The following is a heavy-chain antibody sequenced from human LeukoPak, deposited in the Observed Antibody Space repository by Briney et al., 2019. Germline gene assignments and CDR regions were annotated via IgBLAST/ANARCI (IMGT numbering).Heavy chain of an antibody. Sequence: SETLSLTCTVSGGSISSYYWSWIRQPPGKGQEWIGYISYSGSTNYNPSLKSRVTISVDTSKNQFSLKLSSATAADTAVYYCAKYVWGSYPTFEDYWGQGTLVTVSS. D-gene: IGHD3-16*02. J-gene: IGHJ4*02. CDR1: GGSISSYY. CDR2: ISYSGST. CDR3: AKYVWGSYPTFEDY. V-gene: IGHV4-59*01.